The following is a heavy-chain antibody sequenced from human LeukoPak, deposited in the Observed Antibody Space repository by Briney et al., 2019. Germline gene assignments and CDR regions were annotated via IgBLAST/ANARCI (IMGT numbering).Heavy chain of an antibody. CDR1: GGTFSSYA. V-gene: IGHV1-69*13. Sequence: GASVKVSCKASGGTFSSYAISWVRQAPGQGLEWMGGIIPIFGTANYAQKFQGRVTITADESTSTAYMELSSLRSEDTAVYYCARAPYSSGGYYYYMDVWGKGTTVTISS. J-gene: IGHJ6*03. CDR3: ARAPYSSGGYYYYMDV. D-gene: IGHD6-19*01. CDR2: IIPIFGTA.